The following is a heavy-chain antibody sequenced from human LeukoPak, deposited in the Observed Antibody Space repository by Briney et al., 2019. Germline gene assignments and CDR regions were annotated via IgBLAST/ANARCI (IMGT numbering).Heavy chain of an antibody. V-gene: IGHV4-38-2*01. CDR3: ARHLRSRIAAAGPRQYYYYYYMDV. J-gene: IGHJ6*03. Sequence: PSETLSLTCAVSGYSISSGYYWGWIRQPPGKGLEWIGSIYHSGSTYYNPSLKSRVTISVDTSKNQFSLKLSSVTAADTAVYHCARHLRSRIAAAGPRQYYYYYYMDVWGKGTTVTVSS. D-gene: IGHD6-13*01. CDR2: IYHSGST. CDR1: GYSISSGYY.